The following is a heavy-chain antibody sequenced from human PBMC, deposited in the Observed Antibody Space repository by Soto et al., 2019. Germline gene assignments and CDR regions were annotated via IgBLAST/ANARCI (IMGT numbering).Heavy chain of an antibody. CDR2: IIPIFGTA. CDR3: ASQPAGWEPLYYYYGMDV. D-gene: IGHD1-26*01. J-gene: IGHJ6*04. Sequence: SVKVSCKASGGTFSSYAISWVRQAPGQGLEWMGGIIPIFGTANYAQKFQGRVTITADESTSTAYMELSSLRSEDTAVYYCASQPAGWEPLYYYYGMDVWGNGTTVTVSS. CDR1: GGTFSSYA. V-gene: IGHV1-69*13.